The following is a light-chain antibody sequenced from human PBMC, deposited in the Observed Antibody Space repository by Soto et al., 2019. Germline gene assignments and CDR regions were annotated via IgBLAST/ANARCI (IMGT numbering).Light chain of an antibody. CDR3: QQYDSLPLT. J-gene: IGKJ5*01. CDR2: DAS. Sequence: DIQMTQSPSSLSASVGDRVTITCQASQNINNYLNWYQQKPGRAPKLLIYDASNLEAGVPSRFSGGGSGTDFALTISSLEPEDIATYYCQQYDSLPLTFGQGTRLEIK. CDR1: QNINNY. V-gene: IGKV1-33*01.